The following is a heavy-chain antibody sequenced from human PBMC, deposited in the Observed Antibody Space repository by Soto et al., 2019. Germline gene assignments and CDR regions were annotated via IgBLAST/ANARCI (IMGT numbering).Heavy chain of an antibody. V-gene: IGHV3-74*01. CDR1: GFTFSSYW. CDR3: ARGTMVRGVIIEDFYGMDV. Sequence: GGSLRLSCAASGFTFSSYWMHWVRQAPGKGLVWVSRINSDGSSTSYADSVKGRFTISRDNAKNALYLQMNSLRAEDTAVYYCARGTMVRGVIIEDFYGMDVWGQGTTVTVSS. CDR2: INSDGSST. J-gene: IGHJ6*02. D-gene: IGHD3-10*01.